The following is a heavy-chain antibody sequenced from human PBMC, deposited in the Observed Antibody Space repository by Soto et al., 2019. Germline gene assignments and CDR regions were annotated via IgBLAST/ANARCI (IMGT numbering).Heavy chain of an antibody. CDR3: ARHQDIVVVPAALTYYYGMDV. CDR2: IYSGGST. Sequence: EVQLVESGGGLIQPGGSLRLSCAASGFTVSSNYMSWVRQAPGKGLEWVSVIYSGGSTYYADSVKGRFTISRDNSKNTLYLQMNSLRAEDTAVYYCARHQDIVVVPAALTYYYGMDVWGQGTTVTVSS. J-gene: IGHJ6*02. V-gene: IGHV3-53*01. CDR1: GFTVSSNY. D-gene: IGHD2-2*01.